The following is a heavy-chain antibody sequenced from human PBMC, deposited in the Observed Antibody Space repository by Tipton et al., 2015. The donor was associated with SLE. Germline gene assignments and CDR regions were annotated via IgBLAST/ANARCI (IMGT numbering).Heavy chain of an antibody. D-gene: IGHD6-13*01. CDR3: ARDYPYSSSWTPPRRYDYMDV. J-gene: IGHJ6*03. CDR2: INPNSGGT. CDR1: GYTFTGYY. Sequence: QLVQSGAEVKKPGASVKVSCKASGYTFTGYYMHWVRQAPGQGLEWMGWINPNSGGTNYAQKFQGRVTMTRDTSISTAYMELSRLRSDDTAVYYCARDYPYSSSWTPPRRYDYMDVWGKGTTVTVSS. V-gene: IGHV1-2*02.